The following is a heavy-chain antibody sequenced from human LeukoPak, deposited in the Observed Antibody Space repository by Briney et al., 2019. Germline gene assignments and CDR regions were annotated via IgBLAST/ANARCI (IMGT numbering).Heavy chain of an antibody. CDR2: INHSGST. D-gene: IGHD6-19*01. V-gene: IGHV4-34*01. J-gene: IGHJ4*02. CDR1: GGSFSGYY. CDR3: ARAPGYSSGWYGARGTSRYFDY. Sequence: SETLSLTCAVYGGSFSGYYWSWIRQPPGKGLEWIGEINHSGSTNYNPSLKSRVTISVDTSRNQFSLKLSSVTAADTAVYYCARAPGYSSGWYGARGTSRYFDYWGQGTLVTVSS.